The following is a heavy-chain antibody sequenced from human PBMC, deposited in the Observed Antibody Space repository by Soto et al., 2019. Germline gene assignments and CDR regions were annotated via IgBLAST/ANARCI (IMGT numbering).Heavy chain of an antibody. J-gene: IGHJ5*02. Sequence: QVQLQESGPGLVKPSQTLSLTCIVSGGSISSNDFYWSWSRQHPGKCLEWIGYIYYSGNTYYNPSLKRRVTILVEPSKNQFSLKVSSVTAADTAVYYCAILSGSWQIWFDPWGQGTLVTVSS. CDR2: IYYSGNT. D-gene: IGHD6-13*01. CDR3: AILSGSWQIWFDP. CDR1: GGSISSNDFY. V-gene: IGHV4-31*03.